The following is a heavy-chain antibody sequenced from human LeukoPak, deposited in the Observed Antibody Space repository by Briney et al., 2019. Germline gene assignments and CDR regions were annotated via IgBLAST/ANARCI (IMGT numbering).Heavy chain of an antibody. Sequence: GGSLRLSCAASGFTFSNAWMNWVRQAPGKGLERVGRIKSKTDGGTTDYAAPVKGRFTISRDDSKNTLYLQMNSLKTEDTAVYYCTTRTRPNYYDSSGDYWGQGTLVTVSS. V-gene: IGHV3-15*07. CDR1: GFTFSNAW. CDR3: TTRTRPNYYDSSGDY. D-gene: IGHD3-22*01. J-gene: IGHJ4*02. CDR2: IKSKTDGGTT.